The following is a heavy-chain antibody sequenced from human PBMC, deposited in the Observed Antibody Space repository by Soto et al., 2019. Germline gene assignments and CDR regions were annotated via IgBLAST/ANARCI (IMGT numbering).Heavy chain of an antibody. CDR3: ARPDFGVYLYFDL. CDR1: GGTFSSHT. J-gene: IGHJ2*01. D-gene: IGHD4-17*01. V-gene: IGHV1-69*08. Sequence: QDQLVQSGAEVKKPGSSVKVSCKASGGTFSSHTFSWVRQAPGQGLEWMGRIIPALGTATYAQKFQGRVTFTADESATTVYMELNSLRSEDTAVYYCARPDFGVYLYFDLWGRGTLVTVSS. CDR2: IIPALGTA.